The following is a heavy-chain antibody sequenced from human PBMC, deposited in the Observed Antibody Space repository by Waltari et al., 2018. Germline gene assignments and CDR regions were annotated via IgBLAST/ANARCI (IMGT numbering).Heavy chain of an antibody. J-gene: IGHJ6*03. D-gene: IGHD4-4*01. CDR3: ARALTDYSNSYYYYYMDV. CDR2: IYYSGST. V-gene: IGHV4-59*01. Sequence: QVQLQESGPGLVKPSETLSLTCTVSGGSISSYYWSWIRQPPGKGLEWIWYIYYSGSTNYNPSLKSRVTISVDTSKNQFSLKLSSVTAADTAVYYCARALTDYSNSYYYYYMDVWGKGTTVTVSS. CDR1: GGSISSYY.